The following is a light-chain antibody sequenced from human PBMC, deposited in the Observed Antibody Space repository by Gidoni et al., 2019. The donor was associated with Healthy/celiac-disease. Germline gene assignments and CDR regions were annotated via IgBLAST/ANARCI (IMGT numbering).Light chain of an antibody. V-gene: IGLV3-16*01. CDR3: LSADSSGTYGV. CDR2: KHR. CDR1: ALPKKY. J-gene: IGLJ2*01. Sequence: VSLGQMARITYSGEALPKKYAYWYQQKPGQFPVLVIYKHRGRPSGIPERFSGSSSGTIVTLTISGVQAEDEADYYCLSADSSGTYGVFGGGTKLTVL.